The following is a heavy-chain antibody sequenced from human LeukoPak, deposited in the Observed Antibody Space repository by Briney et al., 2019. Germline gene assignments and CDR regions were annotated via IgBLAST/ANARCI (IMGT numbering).Heavy chain of an antibody. CDR3: ARNGILGIAAAVDV. Sequence: GGSLRLSCAASGFTFSNYGMHWVRQAPSKGLDWVAFIHYDGSNKYCADSVKGRFTISRDDSKNTLYLQMNSLRAEDTAVYYCARNGILGIAAAVDVWGKGTTVTVSS. CDR1: GFTFSNYG. V-gene: IGHV3-30*02. CDR2: IHYDGSNK. J-gene: IGHJ6*04. D-gene: IGHD6-13*01.